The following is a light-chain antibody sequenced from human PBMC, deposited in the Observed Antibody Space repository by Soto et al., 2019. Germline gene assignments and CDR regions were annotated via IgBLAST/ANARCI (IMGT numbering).Light chain of an antibody. Sequence: SYELTQPPSVSVAPGQTARITVGGKNIGSKSVHWYQQKPGQAPVLVVYDDSDRPSGIPERFSGSNSGNTATLTISRVEAGDEADYYCQVWDSSSDHVVFGGGTKLTVL. CDR1: NIGSKS. CDR3: QVWDSSSDHVV. CDR2: DDS. J-gene: IGLJ2*01. V-gene: IGLV3-21*02.